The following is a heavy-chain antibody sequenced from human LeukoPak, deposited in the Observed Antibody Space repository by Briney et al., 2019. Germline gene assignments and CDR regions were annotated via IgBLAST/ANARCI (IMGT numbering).Heavy chain of an antibody. CDR2: IYPGDSDT. V-gene: IGHV5-51*01. D-gene: IGHD1-26*01. CDR1: GYRFTSYW. CDR3: ARSGGSYYSI. Sequence: GESLKISCKGSGYRFTSYWIGWVRQMPGKGLEWMGIIYPGDSDTIYSPSFQGQVTISADKSTSTANLQWSSLKDSDTAMYYCARSGGSYYSIWGQGTMVTVSS. J-gene: IGHJ3*02.